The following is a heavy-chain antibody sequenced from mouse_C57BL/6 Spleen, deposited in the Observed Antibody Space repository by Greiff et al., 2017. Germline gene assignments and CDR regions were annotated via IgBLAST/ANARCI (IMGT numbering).Heavy chain of an antibody. V-gene: IGHV5-6*01. CDR1: GFTFSSYG. CDR2: ISSGGSYT. CDR3: ASPYGSSPWFAY. J-gene: IGHJ3*01. D-gene: IGHD1-1*01. Sequence: EVQVVESGGDLVKPGGSLKLSCAAPGFTFSSYGMSWVRQTPDKRLEWVATISSGGSYTYYPDSVKGRFTISRDNAKNTLYLQMSSLESEETAMYYCASPYGSSPWFAYWGQETLVTVSA.